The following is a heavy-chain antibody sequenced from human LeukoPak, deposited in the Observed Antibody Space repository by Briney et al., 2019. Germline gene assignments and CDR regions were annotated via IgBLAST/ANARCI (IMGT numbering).Heavy chain of an antibody. CDR3: ARGGSYAPFDY. D-gene: IGHD1-26*01. CDR2: ISNTGSPI. Sequence: GSLRLSCVVSGFTFRNEEMNWVRQAPGKGLEWIAYISNTGSPIHYRDSVKGRFTISRDNAQSSLFLQMNSLRPDDTAIYYCARGGSYAPFDYWGQGALVAVSS. V-gene: IGHV3-48*03. CDR1: GFTFRNEE. J-gene: IGHJ4*02.